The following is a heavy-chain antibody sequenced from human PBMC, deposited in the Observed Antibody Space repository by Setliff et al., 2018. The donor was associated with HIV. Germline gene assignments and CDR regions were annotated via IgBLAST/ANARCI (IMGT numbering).Heavy chain of an antibody. CDR3: ARAYYDHLWASYRFDY. D-gene: IGHD3-16*02. CDR2: ISTYSDET. J-gene: IGHJ4*02. CDR1: GYTFTTYG. V-gene: IGHV1-18*01. Sequence: ASVKVSCKPSGYTFTTYGLSWVRQAPGQGLEWMGWISTYSDETSSSQNLQGRLTMTTDTSTGTAYMELRSLGSDDTAVYYCARAYYDHLWASYRFDYWGQGTLVTVSS.